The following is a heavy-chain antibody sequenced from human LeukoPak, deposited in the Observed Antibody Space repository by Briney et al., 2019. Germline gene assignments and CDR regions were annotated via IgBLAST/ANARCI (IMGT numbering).Heavy chain of an antibody. CDR2: IYYSGST. CDR1: GGSISSGGYY. V-gene: IGHV4-31*03. Sequence: SETLSLTCTVSGGSISSGGYYWSWIRQHPGKGLEWIGYIYYSGSTYYNPSLKSRVTISVDTSKNQFSLKLSSVTAADTAVYYCARHPTAMGDYYYYGMDVWGQGTTVTVSS. J-gene: IGHJ6*02. CDR3: ARHPTAMGDYYYYGMDV. D-gene: IGHD5-18*01.